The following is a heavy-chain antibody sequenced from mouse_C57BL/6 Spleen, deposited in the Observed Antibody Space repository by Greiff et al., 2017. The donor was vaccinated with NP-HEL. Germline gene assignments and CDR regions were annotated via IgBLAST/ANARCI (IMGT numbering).Heavy chain of an antibody. V-gene: IGHV2-2*01. CDR2: IWSGGST. J-gene: IGHJ3*01. Sequence: VQLQQSGPGLVQPSQSLSITCTVSGFSLTSYGVHWVRQSPGKGLEWLGVIWSGGSTDYNAAFISRLSISKDNSKSQVFFKMNSLQADDTAIYYCASQNWVSWFAYWGQGTLVTVSA. D-gene: IGHD4-1*01. CDR1: GFSLTSYG. CDR3: ASQNWVSWFAY.